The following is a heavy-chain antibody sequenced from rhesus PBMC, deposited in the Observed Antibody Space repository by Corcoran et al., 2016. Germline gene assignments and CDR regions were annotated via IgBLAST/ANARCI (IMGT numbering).Heavy chain of an antibody. CDR1: GGSISSSNW. Sequence: QVQLQESGPGLVKPSETLSLTCAVSGGSISSSNWWSWIRQPPGKGLEWIGNIGGSSDSPNHNPTHKRRCTITKETSKNQFSLKLSSVTAADTAVYYCARNYEDDYGYYYTPYGLDSWGQGVVVTVSS. J-gene: IGHJ6*01. V-gene: IGHV4-65*02. D-gene: IGHD3S6*01. CDR3: ARNYEDDYGYYYTPYGLDS. CDR2: IGGSSDSP.